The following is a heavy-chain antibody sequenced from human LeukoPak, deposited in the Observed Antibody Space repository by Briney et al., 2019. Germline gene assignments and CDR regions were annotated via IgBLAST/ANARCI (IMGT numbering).Heavy chain of an antibody. CDR2: ISGSGGST. D-gene: IGHD3-22*01. V-gene: IGHV3-23*01. J-gene: IGHJ4*02. CDR3: AKDWYHYDSSGYYGPLDY. Sequence: GGSLRLSCAASGFTFSSYAMSWVRQAPGKGLEWVSAISGSGGSTYYADSVKGRFTISRDNSKNTLYLQMNSLRAEDTAVYYCAKDWYHYDSSGYYGPLDYWGQGTLVTVSS. CDR1: GFTFSSYA.